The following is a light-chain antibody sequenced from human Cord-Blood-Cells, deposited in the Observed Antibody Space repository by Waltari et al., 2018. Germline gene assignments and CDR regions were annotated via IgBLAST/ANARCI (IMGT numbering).Light chain of an antibody. Sequence: QSALTQPASVSGSPGESITISCTGTSSDVGSYNLFSWDQQHPGKAPKLMIYEGRKRPSGVSNRFSGSKSGNTASLTISGLQAEDEADYYCCSYAGSSTLVFGGGTKLTVL. CDR2: EGR. CDR3: CSYAGSSTLV. J-gene: IGLJ3*02. CDR1: SSDVGSYNL. V-gene: IGLV2-23*01.